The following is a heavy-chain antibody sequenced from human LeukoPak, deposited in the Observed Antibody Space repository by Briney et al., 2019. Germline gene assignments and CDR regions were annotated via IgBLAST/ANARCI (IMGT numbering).Heavy chain of an antibody. CDR2: ISGSGGST. J-gene: IGHJ4*02. CDR1: VFTFSSYA. V-gene: IGHV3-23*01. D-gene: IGHD2-2*01. CDR3: AKPSLGYCSSTSCYPGY. Sequence: GGSLRLSCAASVFTFSSYAMSWVRQAPGKGLEWVSAISGSGGSTYYADSVKGRFTISRDNFKNTLYLQMNSLRAEDTAVYYCAKPSLGYCSSTSCYPGYWGQGTLVIVSS.